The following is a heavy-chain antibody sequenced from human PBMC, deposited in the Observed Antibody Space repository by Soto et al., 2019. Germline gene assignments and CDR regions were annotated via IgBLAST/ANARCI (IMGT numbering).Heavy chain of an antibody. V-gene: IGHV1-69*14. CDR1: GGTFSSYA. CDR2: IIPIFGTA. D-gene: IGHD2-15*01. Sequence: QVQLVQSGAEVKKPGSSVKVSCKASGGTFSSYAISWVRQAPGQGLEWMGGIIPIFGTANYAQKFQGRVTMPADKPTSTAYMELRSLRSDDTAVYYCAREGFSRRSCYSDNWFDPWGQGTLVTVSS. CDR3: AREGFSRRSCYSDNWFDP. J-gene: IGHJ5*02.